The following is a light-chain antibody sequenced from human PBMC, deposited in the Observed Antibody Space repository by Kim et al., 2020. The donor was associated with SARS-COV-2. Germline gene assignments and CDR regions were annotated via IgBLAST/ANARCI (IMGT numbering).Light chain of an antibody. J-gene: IGLJ1*01. CDR3: CSYAGSPPYV. CDR1: SSDVGGYNY. CDR2: DVT. V-gene: IGLV2-11*01. Sequence: QSALTQPRSVSGSPGQSVTISCTGTSSDVGGYNYVSWYQHHPGKAPKLMIYDVTERPSGVPDRFSASKSGNTASLTISGLQAEDEADYYCCSYAGSPPYVFGTGTKVTVL.